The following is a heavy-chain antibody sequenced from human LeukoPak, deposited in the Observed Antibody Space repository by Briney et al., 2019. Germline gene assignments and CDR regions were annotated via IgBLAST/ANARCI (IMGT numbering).Heavy chain of an antibody. D-gene: IGHD3-16*02. CDR2: IHHDGRI. V-gene: IGHV4/OR15-8*01. CDR1: GGSIDSTNW. CDR3: ARSHDHLWGNYPDY. J-gene: IGHJ4*02. Sequence: SETLSLTCDVSGGSIDSTNWWNWVRQPPGKGLEWIGEIHHDGRINYNPSLKSRVTLSVDKSKNQSSLRLNSVTAADTAMYYCARSHDHLWGNYPDYWGQGTLVTVPS.